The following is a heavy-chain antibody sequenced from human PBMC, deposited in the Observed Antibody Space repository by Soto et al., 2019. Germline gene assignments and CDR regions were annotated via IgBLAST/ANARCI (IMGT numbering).Heavy chain of an antibody. V-gene: IGHV3-23*01. J-gene: IGHJ4*01. CDR3: ATGLAPSMSLFEIGVYYTS. D-gene: IGHD3-22*01. CDR1: GFTFSTHP. Sequence: EVSLLESGGGLERPGGSLRLSCVASGFTFSTHPMSWVRQTPGKGLEWVSSMSGSGHNLYYADSVNGRFTISRDNSKSKLYLEMTRLRAVDPGVYYCATGLAPSMSLFEIGVYYTSWGHGTLVTVSS. CDR2: MSGSGHNL.